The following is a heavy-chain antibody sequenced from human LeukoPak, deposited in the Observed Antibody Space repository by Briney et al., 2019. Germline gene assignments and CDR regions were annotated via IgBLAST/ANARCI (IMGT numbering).Heavy chain of an antibody. Sequence: GGSLRLSCAASGFTFSSYSMNWVRQAPGKGLEWVSSISSSSSYIYYADSVKGRFTISRDNAKNSLYLQMNSLRAEDTAVYYCAVVVATANFDLWGRGTLVTVSS. CDR3: AVVVATANFDL. CDR2: ISSSSSYI. J-gene: IGHJ2*01. D-gene: IGHD2-21*02. CDR1: GFTFSSYS. V-gene: IGHV3-21*01.